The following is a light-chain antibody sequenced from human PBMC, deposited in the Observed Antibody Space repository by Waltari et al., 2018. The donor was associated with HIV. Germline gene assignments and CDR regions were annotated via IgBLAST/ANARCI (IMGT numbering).Light chain of an antibody. V-gene: IGLV3-9*01. CDR1: NSGSKN. CDR3: QVWDSSTAKV. CDR2: RDS. J-gene: IGLJ2*01. Sequence: SYELTQPLSVSVALGQTARITCGGNNSGSKNVHWYQQKQGQAPVLVIYRDSNRPSGIPGRFSGSNSGNTATLTISRAQAGDEADYYCQVWDSSTAKVFGGGTKLPVL.